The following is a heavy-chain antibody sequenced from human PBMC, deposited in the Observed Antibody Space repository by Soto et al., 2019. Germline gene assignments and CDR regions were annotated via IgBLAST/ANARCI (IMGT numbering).Heavy chain of an antibody. CDR2: IYYSGST. CDR3: ARTLDP. CDR1: GGSIRSYW. J-gene: IGHJ5*02. Sequence: PSETLSLTCTVSGGSIRSYWWSWIRQPPGKGLKWIENIYYSGSTNYTPSLKSRVTISVDTSKNQFSLKLSSVTAADTAVYYCARTLDPWGQGTLVTVSS. V-gene: IGHV4-59*12.